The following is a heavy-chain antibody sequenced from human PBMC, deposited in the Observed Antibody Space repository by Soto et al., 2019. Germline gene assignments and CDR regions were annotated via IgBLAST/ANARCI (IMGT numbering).Heavy chain of an antibody. CDR2: IYNSGNT. V-gene: IGHV4-30-4*01. D-gene: IGHD1-26*01. Sequence: QVQLQESGPGLVEPSQTLSLTCTVSGGSISSGGYDWSWIRQPPGKDLEWIGHIYNSGNTYSNPTLKSRVTISVDTSKYLFSLKMSSVTSADTAVYYCARGPSGDKVDYWGQGTLVTVSS. CDR3: ARGPSGDKVDY. J-gene: IGHJ4*02. CDR1: GGSISSGGYD.